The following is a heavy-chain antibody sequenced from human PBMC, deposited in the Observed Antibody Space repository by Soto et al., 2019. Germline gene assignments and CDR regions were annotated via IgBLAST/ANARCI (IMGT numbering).Heavy chain of an antibody. CDR3: PRPPPPTYCSSSTCSGY. V-gene: IGHV5-10-1*01. J-gene: IGHJ4*02. Sequence: GESLKISCKGSGYSFTNYWINWVRQMPGKGLEWMGGIDPDDSYTNYSPSFQGHVTISVDKSISTAYLQWSSLQASDTAIYYCPRPPPPTYCSSSTCSGYWGQGTLVTVSS. CDR2: IDPDDSYT. D-gene: IGHD2-2*01. CDR1: GYSFTNYW.